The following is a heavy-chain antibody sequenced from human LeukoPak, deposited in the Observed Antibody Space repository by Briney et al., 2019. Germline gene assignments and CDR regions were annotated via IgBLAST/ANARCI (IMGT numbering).Heavy chain of an antibody. J-gene: IGHJ4*02. CDR1: GGSFSGYY. CDR3: ARGTRFFGDYYFDY. CDR2: INHSGST. D-gene: IGHD3-3*01. V-gene: IGHV4-34*01. Sequence: PSETLSLTCAVYGGSFSGYYWSWIRQPPGKGLEWIGEINHSGSTNYNPSLKSRVTISVDTSKNQFSLKLSSVTAADTAVYYCARGTRFFGDYYFDYWGQGTLVTVSS.